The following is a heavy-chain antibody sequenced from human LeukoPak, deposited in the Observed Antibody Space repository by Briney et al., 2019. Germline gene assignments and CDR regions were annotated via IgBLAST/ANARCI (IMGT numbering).Heavy chain of an antibody. CDR2: ISSSSYI. J-gene: IGHJ4*02. V-gene: IGHV3-21*01. Sequence: GGSLRLSCAASGFTFSSYSMNWVRQAPGKGLEWVSSISSSSYIYYADSVKGRFTISRDNAKNSLYLQMNSLRAEDTAVYYCAGTETYYDYVWGSYRRWGQGTLVTVSS. D-gene: IGHD3-16*02. CDR3: AGTETYYDYVWGSYRR. CDR1: GFTFSSYS.